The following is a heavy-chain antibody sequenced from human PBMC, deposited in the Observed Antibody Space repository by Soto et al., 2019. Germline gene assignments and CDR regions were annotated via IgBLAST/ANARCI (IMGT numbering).Heavy chain of an antibody. V-gene: IGHV6-1*01. CDR2: TYYRSKWYN. D-gene: IGHD5-18*01. J-gene: IGHJ3*02. CDR1: GDSVSSNSAA. CDR3: ARTSGYSYGPSDAFDI. Sequence: PSQTLSSTCAISGDSVSSNSAAWNWIRQSPSRGLEWLGRTYYRSKWYNDYAVSVKSRITINPDTSKNQFSLQLNSVTPEDTAVYYCARTSGYSYGPSDAFDIWGQGTMVTVSS.